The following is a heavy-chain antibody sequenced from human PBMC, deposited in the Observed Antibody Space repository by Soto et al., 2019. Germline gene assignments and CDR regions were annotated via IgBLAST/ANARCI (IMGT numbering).Heavy chain of an antibody. V-gene: IGHV1-8*01. J-gene: IGHJ4*02. CDR3: ARGDLVGNPDY. D-gene: IGHD2-8*02. CDR2: LSPNSGKA. Sequence: GASVKVSCKASGYTFTRLDINWVRQATGQGPEWMGWLSPNSGKAGYAKKFQGRVTMSMNTSISTAYMELSGLTSDDTATYYCARGDLVGNPDYWGQGTLVTVSS. CDR1: GYTFTRLD.